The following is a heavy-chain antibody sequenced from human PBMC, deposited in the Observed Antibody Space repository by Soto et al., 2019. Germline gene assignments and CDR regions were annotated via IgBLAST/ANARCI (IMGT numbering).Heavy chain of an antibody. V-gene: IGHV3-7*02. CDR2: IKEDGSEI. J-gene: IGHJ4*02. CDR3: ARTYSSGWSQFDY. D-gene: IGHD6-19*01. Sequence: PGGSLRLSCAASGFTFGSSWVSWVRQAPGKGLEWVANIKEDGSEIHYVDSVKGRFTISRDNAKNCLYLQMSSLRVEDTAVYYCARTYSSGWSQFDYWGQGTLVTVSS. CDR1: GFTFGSSW.